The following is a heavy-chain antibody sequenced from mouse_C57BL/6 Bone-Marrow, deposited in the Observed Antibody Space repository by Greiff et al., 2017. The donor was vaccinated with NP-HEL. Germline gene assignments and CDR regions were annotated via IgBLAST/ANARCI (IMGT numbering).Heavy chain of an antibody. J-gene: IGHJ4*01. CDR3: ARAGIYYYSSSFMDY. Sequence: VQVVESGPELVKPGASVKISCKASGYAFSNSWMNWVKQRPEKGLEWIGRIYPGDGGTNYNGQFKGKATLTADKSSSTAYMQLNSLTSEDSAVYFCARAGIYYYSSSFMDYWGQGTSVTVSS. CDR2: IYPGDGGT. CDR1: GYAFSNSW. V-gene: IGHV1-82*01. D-gene: IGHD1-1*01.